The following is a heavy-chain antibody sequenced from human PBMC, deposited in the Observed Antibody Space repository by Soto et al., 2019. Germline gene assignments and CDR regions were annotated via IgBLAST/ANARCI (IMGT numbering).Heavy chain of an antibody. V-gene: IGHV1-8*02. CDR1: GGTFSSYA. Sequence: ASVKVSCKASGGTFSSYAINWVRQATGQGLEWMGWMNPNSGNTGYAQKFQGRVTMTRNTSISTAYMELSSLRSEDTAVYYCARVPTGAFDIWGQGTMVTVSS. CDR2: MNPNSGNT. D-gene: IGHD3-10*01. CDR3: ARVPTGAFDI. J-gene: IGHJ3*02.